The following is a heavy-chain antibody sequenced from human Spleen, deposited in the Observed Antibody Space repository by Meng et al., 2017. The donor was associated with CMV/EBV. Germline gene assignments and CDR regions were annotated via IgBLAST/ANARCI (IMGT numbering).Heavy chain of an antibody. D-gene: IGHD2-15*01. CDR2: IYYTGYI. J-gene: IGHJ4*02. V-gene: IGHV4-31*02. Sequence: WLRHLPGKGLEWLVFIYYTGYIFQNPSLRRRVSMSLDRSSKRFTLNLSSVTAADTAVYYCAKGSDHPHTYADPRTGHLSGGYFEYWGQGLLVTVSS. CDR3: AKGSDHPHTYADPRTGHLSGGYFEY.